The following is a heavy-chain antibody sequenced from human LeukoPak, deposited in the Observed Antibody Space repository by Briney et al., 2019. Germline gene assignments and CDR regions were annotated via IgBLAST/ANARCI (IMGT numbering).Heavy chain of an antibody. CDR1: GGSVSRSNW. D-gene: IGHD2-2*01. J-gene: IGHJ5*02. V-gene: IGHV4-4*02. CDR2: IHHSGST. Sequence: SETLSLTCAVSGGSVSRSNWWNWVRQPPGKGLEWIGEIHHSGSTNYNPSLKSRVTMSVDKSKNQFSLRLSSVTAADTAVYYCARTEAFCSDTSCSNWFDPWGQGTLVTVSS. CDR3: ARTEAFCSDTSCSNWFDP.